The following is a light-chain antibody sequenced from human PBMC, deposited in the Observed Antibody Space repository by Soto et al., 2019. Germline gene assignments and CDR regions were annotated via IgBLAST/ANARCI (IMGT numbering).Light chain of an antibody. CDR2: EVS. CDR1: QSLIHSDGNTY. CDR3: MQGTHWPWT. J-gene: IGKJ1*01. Sequence: DVVMTQSPLSLPVTLGQPASISCRSSQSLIHSDGNTYLSWFQQRPGQSPRRLIYEVSDRDSGVXDXXTGSGSGTDFTLKISRVEAEDVGVYYCMQGTHWPWTFGQGTEVETK. V-gene: IGKV2-30*02.